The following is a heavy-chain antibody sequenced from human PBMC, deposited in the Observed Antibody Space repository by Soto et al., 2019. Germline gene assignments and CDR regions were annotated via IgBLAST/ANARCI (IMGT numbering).Heavy chain of an antibody. CDR1: GFSLSTSGMC. V-gene: IGHV2-70*11. CDR3: ARIYYYDSSRYYHLAY. Sequence: SGPTLVNPTQTLTLTCTFSGFSLSTSGMCVSWIRQPPGKALEWLARIDWDDDKYYSTSLKTRLTISKDTSKNQVVLTMTNMDPVDTATYYCARIYYYDSSRYYHLAYWGQGTLVTVSS. CDR2: IDWDDDK. D-gene: IGHD3-22*01. J-gene: IGHJ4*02.